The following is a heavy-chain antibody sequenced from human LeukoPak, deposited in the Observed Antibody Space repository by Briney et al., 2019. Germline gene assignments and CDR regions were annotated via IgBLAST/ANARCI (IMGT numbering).Heavy chain of an antibody. CDR3: TTEWTGY. CDR1: GFTFSGYA. D-gene: IGHD1-14*01. CDR2: IKSKADGGTT. J-gene: IGHJ4*02. Sequence: NPWGSLRLSCAASGFTFSGYAMNWVRQAPGKGLEWVGRIKSKADGGTTDYAAPVKGRFTISRDESENTLSLQMDSLKTEDTAVYYCTTEWTGYWGQGTLVAVSS. V-gene: IGHV3-15*01.